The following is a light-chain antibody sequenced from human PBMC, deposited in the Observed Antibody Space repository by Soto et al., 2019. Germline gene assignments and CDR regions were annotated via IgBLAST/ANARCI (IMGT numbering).Light chain of an antibody. CDR2: DAS. CDR1: QSVSSS. V-gene: IGKV3-11*01. CDR3: QQHSNWPLT. Sequence: EIVLIQSPATLSLSPGERATLSCRASQSVSSSLAWCQQNPGQAPRLLIFDASNRATGIPVRFSGSGSGTDFTLTISSLEPEDFTVYYCQQHSNWPLTFGGGTKVDIK. J-gene: IGKJ4*01.